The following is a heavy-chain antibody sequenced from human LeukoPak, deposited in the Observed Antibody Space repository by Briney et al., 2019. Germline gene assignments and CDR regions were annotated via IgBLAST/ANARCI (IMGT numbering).Heavy chain of an antibody. CDR3: ARRGQQLAYFDY. CDR2: IYYSGST. Sequence: SETLSLTCTVSGGSISYYYWSWIRQPPGKGLEWIGYIYYSGSTNYNPSLKSRVTISVDTSKNQCSLKLSSVTAADTAVYYCARRGQQLAYFDYWGQGTLVTVSS. J-gene: IGHJ4*02. CDR1: GGSISYYY. D-gene: IGHD6-13*01. V-gene: IGHV4-59*08.